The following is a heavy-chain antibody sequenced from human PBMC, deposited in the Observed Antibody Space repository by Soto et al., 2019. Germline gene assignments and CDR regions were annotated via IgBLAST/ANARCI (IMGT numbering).Heavy chain of an antibody. V-gene: IGHV1-18*01. J-gene: IGHJ6*03. CDR1: GYTFTSYG. CDR2: ISAYNGNT. D-gene: IGHD3-3*02. CDR3: ARQRKEHVYYYYYYYMDV. Sequence: PVASVKVSCKASGYTFTSYGISWVRQAPGQGLEWMGWISAYNGNTNYAQKLQGRVTMTTDTSTSTAYMELRSLRSDDTAVYYCARQRKEHVYYYYYYYMDVWGKGTTVTVSS.